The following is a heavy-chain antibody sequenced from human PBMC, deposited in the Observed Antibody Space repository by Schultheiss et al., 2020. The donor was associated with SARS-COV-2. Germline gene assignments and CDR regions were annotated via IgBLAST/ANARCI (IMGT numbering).Heavy chain of an antibody. CDR1: GGSISAYY. J-gene: IGHJ6*02. V-gene: IGHV4-34*01. D-gene: IGHD2-15*01. CDR2: INHSGST. Sequence: SETLSLTCTVSGGSISAYYWSWIRQPPGKGLEWIGEINHSGSTNYNPSLKSRVTISVDTSKNQFSLKLSSVTAADTAVYYCARVYCSGGSCYYYYGMDVWGQGTTVTVSS. CDR3: ARVYCSGGSCYYYYGMDV.